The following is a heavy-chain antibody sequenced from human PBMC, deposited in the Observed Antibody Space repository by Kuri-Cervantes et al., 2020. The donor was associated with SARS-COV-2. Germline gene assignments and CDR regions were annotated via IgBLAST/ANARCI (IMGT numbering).Heavy chain of an antibody. CDR3: ARGDSSGYYYYFDY. V-gene: IGHV4-59*11. J-gene: IGHJ4*02. D-gene: IGHD3-22*01. Sequence: SETLSLTCSVSGGSIRSRYWSWIRQPPGKGLEWIAYIHYSGSTNYNPSLKSRVTISVDTSKKHFSLRLSSVTAADTAVYYCARGDSSGYYYYFDYWGQGNLVTVSS. CDR2: IHYSGST. CDR1: GGSIRSRY.